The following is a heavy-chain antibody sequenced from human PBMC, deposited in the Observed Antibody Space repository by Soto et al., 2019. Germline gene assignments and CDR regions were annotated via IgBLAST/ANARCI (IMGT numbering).Heavy chain of an antibody. V-gene: IGHV1-69*13. CDR2: IIPIFGTA. CDR1: GGTFSSYA. Sequence: SVKVSCKASGGTFSSYAISWVRQAPGQGLEWMGGIIPIFGTANYAQKFQGRVTITADESTSTAYMELSSLRSEDTAVYYSARGRIITMVRGSQYYFDYWGQGTLVTVSS. J-gene: IGHJ4*02. CDR3: ARGRIITMVRGSQYYFDY. D-gene: IGHD3-10*01.